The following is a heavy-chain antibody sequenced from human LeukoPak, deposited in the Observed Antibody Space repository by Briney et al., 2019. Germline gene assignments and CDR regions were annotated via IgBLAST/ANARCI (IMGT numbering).Heavy chain of an antibody. CDR1: GFTFSSYA. Sequence: PGGSLRLSCAASGFTFSSYAMHWVRQAPGKGLEWVAVISYDGSNKYYADSVKGRFTISRDNSKNTLYLQMNSLRAEDTAVYYCARELWTHDSSRYMDYWGQGTLVTVSS. J-gene: IGHJ4*02. CDR2: ISYDGSNK. D-gene: IGHD3-22*01. V-gene: IGHV3-30*04. CDR3: ARELWTHDSSRYMDY.